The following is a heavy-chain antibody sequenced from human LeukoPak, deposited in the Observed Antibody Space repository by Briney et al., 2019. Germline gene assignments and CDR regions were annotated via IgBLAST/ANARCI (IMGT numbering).Heavy chain of an antibody. D-gene: IGHD2-2*01. CDR3: ARHLPLDCSSTSCYYMDV. CDR1: GFIFSSYA. Sequence: GSLRLSCAASGFIFSSYAMSWIRQPPGKGLEWIGYIYYSGSTNYNPSLKSRVTISVDTSKNQFSLKLSSVTAADTAVYYCARHLPLDCSSTSCYYMDVWGKGTTVTVSS. V-gene: IGHV4-59*08. CDR2: IYYSGST. J-gene: IGHJ6*03.